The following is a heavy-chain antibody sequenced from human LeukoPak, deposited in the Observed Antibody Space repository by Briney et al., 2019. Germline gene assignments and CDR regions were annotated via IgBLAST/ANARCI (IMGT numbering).Heavy chain of an antibody. CDR3: ARGKYSSPSSVDY. CDR2: INSDGSST. Sequence: GGSLRLSCAASEFTFSSYWMHWARQAPGKGLVWVSRINSDGSSTSYADSVKGRFTISRDNAKKTLYLQMNSLRAEDTAMYYCARGKYSSPSSVDYWGQGTPVTVSS. D-gene: IGHD6-6*01. CDR1: EFTFSSYW. V-gene: IGHV3-74*01. J-gene: IGHJ4*02.